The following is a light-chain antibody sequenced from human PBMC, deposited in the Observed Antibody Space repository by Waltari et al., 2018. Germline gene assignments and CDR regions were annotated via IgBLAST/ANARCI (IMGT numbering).Light chain of an antibody. J-gene: IGKJ1*01. CDR1: QTLLFDSDKKNY. CDR2: WAT. Sequence: DIVVTQSPDSLTVSLGERATINCKSSQTLLFDSDKKNYMAWYQQKPGLPPRLFVYWATTRQPGVPDRFSGSGSGTDFSLTIDNLQPEDVAVYYCHQYVTAPWTFGQGTRLEI. V-gene: IGKV4-1*01. CDR3: HQYVTAPWT.